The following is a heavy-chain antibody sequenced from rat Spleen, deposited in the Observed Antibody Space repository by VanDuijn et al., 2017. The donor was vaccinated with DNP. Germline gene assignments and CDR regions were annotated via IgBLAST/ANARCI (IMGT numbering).Heavy chain of an antibody. CDR2: ISTRGGST. D-gene: IGHD1-11*01. CDR3: ARQDYGLYYAMDA. J-gene: IGHJ4*01. CDR1: GFTFSNYD. V-gene: IGHV5-25*01. Sequence: EVQLVESGGGLVQPGRSLKLSCAASGFTFSNYDMAWVRQAPTKGLEGVASISTRGGSTYYRDSVKGRFTVSRDNAKSSLYLQMDSLRSEDTATYYCARQDYGLYYAMDAWGQGTSVTVSS.